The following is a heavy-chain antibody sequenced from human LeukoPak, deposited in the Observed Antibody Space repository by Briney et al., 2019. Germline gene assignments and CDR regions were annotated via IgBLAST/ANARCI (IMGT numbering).Heavy chain of an antibody. D-gene: IGHD3-22*01. CDR1: GFNFDDYG. V-gene: IGHV3-20*04. J-gene: IGHJ3*02. Sequence: PGGSPRLSCAASGFNFDDYGMSWVRQAPGKGLEWVSGINWNGGSTGYADSVKGRFTISRGNAKNSLFLQMNSLRAEDTALYYCAKDSSGYYDGAFDIWGQGTMVTVSS. CDR3: AKDSSGYYDGAFDI. CDR2: INWNGGST.